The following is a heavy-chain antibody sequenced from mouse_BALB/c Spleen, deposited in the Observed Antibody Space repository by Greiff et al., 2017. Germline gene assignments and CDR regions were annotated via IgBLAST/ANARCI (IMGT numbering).Heavy chain of an antibody. CDR2: IYPGNVNT. D-gene: IGHD2-14*01. V-gene: IGHV1S56*01. CDR1: GYTFTSYY. J-gene: IGHJ4*01. Sequence: QVQLKESGPELVKPGASVRISCKASGYTFTSYYIHWVKQRPGQGLEWIGWIYPGNVNTKYNEKFKGKATLTADKSSSTAYMQLSSLTSEDSAVYFCARGYRYDAMDYWGQGTSVTVSS. CDR3: ARGYRYDAMDY.